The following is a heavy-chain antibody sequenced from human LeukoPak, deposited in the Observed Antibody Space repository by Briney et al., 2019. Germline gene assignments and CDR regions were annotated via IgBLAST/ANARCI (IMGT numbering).Heavy chain of an antibody. CDR3: ARLGEPGNPQYNWFDP. Sequence: GESLKISCKGSGYSFTSYWIGWVRQMPGKGLEWMGIIYPGDSDTRYSPSFQGQVTISADKSISTAYLQWSSLKASDTAMYYCARLGEPGNPQYNWFDPWGQGTLVTVSS. V-gene: IGHV5-51*01. D-gene: IGHD3-10*01. J-gene: IGHJ5*02. CDR1: GYSFTSYW. CDR2: IYPGDSDT.